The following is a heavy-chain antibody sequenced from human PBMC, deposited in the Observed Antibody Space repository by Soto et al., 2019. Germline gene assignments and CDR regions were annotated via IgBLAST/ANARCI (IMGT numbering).Heavy chain of an antibody. J-gene: IGHJ4*02. Sequence: QLQLQESGSGLVKPSQTLSLTCAVSGGSISSGGYSWSWIRQPPGKGLEWIGYIYHSGNTYYNPSPKRRVTISVDRSNNPYSVKLSSVTSADTAVYYCAREAVGGAYFDFWGQGTLVTVSS. CDR1: GGSISSGGYS. V-gene: IGHV4-30-2*01. CDR3: AREAVGGAYFDF. D-gene: IGHD3-10*01. CDR2: IYHSGNT.